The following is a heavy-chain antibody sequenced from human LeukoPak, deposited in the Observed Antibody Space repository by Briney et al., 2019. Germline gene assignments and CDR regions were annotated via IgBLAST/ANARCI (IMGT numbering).Heavy chain of an antibody. J-gene: IGHJ4*02. Sequence: SETLSLTCTVSGGSISSATYYWSWIRQPAGKGLEWIGRIYTGGSTNYNPSLKSRVTISVDTSKNQFSLKLSSVTAADTAVYYCAREGSVAGFDYWGQGTLVTVSS. CDR2: IYTGGST. D-gene: IGHD6-19*01. CDR1: GGSISSATYY. V-gene: IGHV4-61*02. CDR3: AREGSVAGFDY.